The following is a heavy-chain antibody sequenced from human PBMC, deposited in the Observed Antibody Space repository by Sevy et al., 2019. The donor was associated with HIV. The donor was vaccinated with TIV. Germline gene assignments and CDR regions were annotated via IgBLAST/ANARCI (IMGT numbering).Heavy chain of an antibody. J-gene: IGHJ5*02. Sequence: SETLSLSCSVSGGSGGSISDYYWSWIRRPPGKGLEWLGYINYSRSTKFNPSLKSRVTISVDTSKNQFSLKLTSVTAADTAVYYCARGGTSLFAPWGQGTLVTVSS. CDR3: ARGGTSLFAP. CDR2: INYSRST. D-gene: IGHD2-15*01. CDR1: GGSGGSISDYY. V-gene: IGHV4-59*01.